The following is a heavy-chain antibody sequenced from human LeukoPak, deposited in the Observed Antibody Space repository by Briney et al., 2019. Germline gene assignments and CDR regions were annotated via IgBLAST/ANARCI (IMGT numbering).Heavy chain of an antibody. V-gene: IGHV4-59*02. CDR2: IYYSGST. J-gene: IGHJ6*03. D-gene: IGHD1-14*01. CDR1: GGSVSSYY. CDR3: ARSETYYYYYMDV. Sequence: SETLSLTCTVSGGSVSSYYWSWIRQPPGKGLEWIGYIYYSGSTNYNPSLKSRVTISVDTSKNQFSLKLSSVTAADTAVYYCARSETYYYYYMDVWGKGTTVTVSS.